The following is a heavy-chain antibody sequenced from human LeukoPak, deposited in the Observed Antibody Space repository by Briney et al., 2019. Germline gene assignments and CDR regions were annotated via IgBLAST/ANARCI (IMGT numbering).Heavy chain of an antibody. CDR3: ARESPRYSSGNYNWFDR. J-gene: IGHJ5*02. CDR2: IYRSGTT. Sequence: SETLSLTCTVSGDSMRNYYWAWIRQSAGKGLEWIGRIYRSGTTNYTPSLHSRVTMSIDTSQNYFSLKLTSVTAADTAVYYCARESPRYSSGNYNWFDRWGQGTLVTVSS. V-gene: IGHV4-4*07. CDR1: GDSMRNYY. D-gene: IGHD3-10*01.